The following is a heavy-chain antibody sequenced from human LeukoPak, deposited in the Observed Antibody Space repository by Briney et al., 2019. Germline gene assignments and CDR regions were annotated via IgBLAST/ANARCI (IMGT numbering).Heavy chain of an antibody. D-gene: IGHD4-11*01. CDR2: IWYDGSNK. CDR3: ARKPLSYSDYEVDY. J-gene: IGHJ4*02. V-gene: IGHV3-33*01. Sequence: PGGSLRLSCAASGFTFSSYGMHWVRQAPGKGPEWVAVIWYDGSNKYYADSVKGRFTISRDNSKNTLYLQMNSLRAEDTAVYYCARKPLSYSDYEVDYWGQGTLVTVSS. CDR1: GFTFSSYG.